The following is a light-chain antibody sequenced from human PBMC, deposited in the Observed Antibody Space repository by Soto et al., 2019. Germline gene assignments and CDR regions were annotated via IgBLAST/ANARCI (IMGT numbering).Light chain of an antibody. CDR1: QSVSSY. CDR2: DAS. Sequence: EIVLTQSPGTLSLSPGERATLSCRASQSVSSYLAWYQQKPCQAPRLLIYDASNRATGIPARFSGSGSGTDFTPTISSLEPQDFAIYYCQQRSNWPPLTFGQGTRVEIK. CDR3: QQRSNWPPLT. V-gene: IGKV3-11*01. J-gene: IGKJ1*01.